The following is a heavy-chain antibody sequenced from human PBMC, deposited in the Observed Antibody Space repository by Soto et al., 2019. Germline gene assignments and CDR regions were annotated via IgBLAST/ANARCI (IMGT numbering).Heavy chain of an antibody. Sequence: QLQLVQSGAEVKKPGASVKVSCKASGYTFSSYHITWVRQAPGQGLEWVGWISAYNGNTNYAQNLQGRVTMTTDPSTSTAYMELRSLRSDDTAVYYCARDLPPVDYWGQGTLVTVSS. J-gene: IGHJ4*02. CDR2: ISAYNGNT. V-gene: IGHV1-18*01. CDR1: GYTFSSYH. CDR3: ARDLPPVDY.